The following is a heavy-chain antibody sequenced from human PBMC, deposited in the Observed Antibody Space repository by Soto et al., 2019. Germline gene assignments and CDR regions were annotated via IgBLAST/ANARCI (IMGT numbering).Heavy chain of an antibody. CDR1: GGSISSGGYY. D-gene: IGHD5-12*01. Sequence: QVQLQESGPGLVKPSQTLSLTCTVSGGSISSGGYYWSWIRQHPGKGLEWIGYIYYSGSTYYNPSLKSRVTISVDTSKNQFSLKLSSVTAADTAGYYCARGVNSGYDQGLGFDYWGQGTLVTVSS. V-gene: IGHV4-31*03. CDR3: ARGVNSGYDQGLGFDY. J-gene: IGHJ4*02. CDR2: IYYSGST.